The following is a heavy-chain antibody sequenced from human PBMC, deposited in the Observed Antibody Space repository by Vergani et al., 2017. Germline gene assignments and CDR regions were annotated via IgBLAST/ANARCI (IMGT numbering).Heavy chain of an antibody. CDR2: IYPGDSDT. CDR1: GYSFTSYW. CDR3: AREQDYYDSSGYYDY. Sequence: EVQLVQSGAEVKKPGESLKISCKGSGYSFTSYWIGWVRQMPGKGLGWMGIIYPGDSDTRYSPSFQGQVTISADKSISTAYLQWSSLKASDTAMYYCAREQDYYDSSGYYDYWGQGTLVTVSS. J-gene: IGHJ4*02. D-gene: IGHD3-22*01. V-gene: IGHV5-51*01.